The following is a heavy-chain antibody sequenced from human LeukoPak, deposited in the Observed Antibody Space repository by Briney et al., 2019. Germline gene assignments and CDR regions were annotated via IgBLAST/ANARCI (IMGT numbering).Heavy chain of an antibody. CDR3: ARVLEATPYYFDD. Sequence: SETLSLTCTVSGGSISTSSYYWGWIRQPPGKGLEWIGSIYYSGSTYYNPSLKSRVTISVDTSKNQFSLKLSSVTAAGTAVYYCARVLEATPYYFDDWGQGTLVTVSS. V-gene: IGHV4-39*07. CDR2: IYYSGST. J-gene: IGHJ4*02. D-gene: IGHD5-12*01. CDR1: GGSISTSSYY.